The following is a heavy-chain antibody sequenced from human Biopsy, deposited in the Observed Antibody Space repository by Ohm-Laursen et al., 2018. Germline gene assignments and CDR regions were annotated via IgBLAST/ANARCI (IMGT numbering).Heavy chain of an antibody. J-gene: IGHJ4*02. CDR1: GHTLTELS. CDR3: AADINVWNVNY. Sequence: VASVTASCKVSGHTLTELSMHWARQAPGKGLEWMGCFAPENGKTVDAPNFQARVSMAEDTSTDRAYMELRSVRSEDTAVYYCAADINVWNVNYWGQGTQVTVSS. V-gene: IGHV1-24*01. CDR2: FAPENGKT. D-gene: IGHD1-1*01.